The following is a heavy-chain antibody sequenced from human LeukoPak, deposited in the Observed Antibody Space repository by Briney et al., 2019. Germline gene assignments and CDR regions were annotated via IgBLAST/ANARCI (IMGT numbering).Heavy chain of an antibody. D-gene: IGHD4-11*01. CDR2: IYSGGST. V-gene: IGHV3-53*01. J-gene: IGHJ4*02. CDR1: GFTFTSYD. CDR3: ARESRSGPQTRTFDY. Sequence: GGSLRLSCAASGFTFTSYDMTWVRQAPGKGLEWVSVIYSGGSTYYADSVKGRFTISRDNSKNTLYLQMNSLRAENTAVYYCARESRSGPQTRTFDYWGQGTLVTVSS.